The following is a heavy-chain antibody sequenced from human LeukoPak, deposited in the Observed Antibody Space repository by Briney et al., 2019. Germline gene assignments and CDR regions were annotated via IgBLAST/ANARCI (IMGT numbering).Heavy chain of an antibody. V-gene: IGHV1-69*05. Sequence: ASVKVSCKASGGTFSSYAISWVRQAPGQGLEWMGGSIPIFGTANYAQKFQGRVTITTDESTSTAYMELSSLRSEDTAVYYCARDFRHCSSTSCYYYYYMDVWGKGTTVTVSS. CDR1: GGTFSSYA. CDR3: ARDFRHCSSTSCYYYYYMDV. CDR2: SIPIFGTA. J-gene: IGHJ6*03. D-gene: IGHD2-2*01.